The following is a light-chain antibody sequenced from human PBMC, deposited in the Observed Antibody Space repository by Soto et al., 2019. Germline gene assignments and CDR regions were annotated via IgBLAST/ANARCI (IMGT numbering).Light chain of an antibody. CDR3: QQRTVWPPVT. Sequence: SVLTQTTATLSVSPGERATLSCTASHTVSSNLAWYQQNPGQAPRLLLYGAFNRATGIPARFSGSGSGTDFTLTISSLEPEDSAVYYCQQRTVWPPVTFGQGRLLEI. CDR2: GAF. V-gene: IGKV3-11*01. CDR1: HTVSSN. J-gene: IGKJ5*01.